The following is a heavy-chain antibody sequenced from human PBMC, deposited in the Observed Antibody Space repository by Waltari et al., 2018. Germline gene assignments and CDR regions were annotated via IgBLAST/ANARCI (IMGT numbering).Heavy chain of an antibody. J-gene: IGHJ6*03. CDR3: AHALPDCSSTSCYPYYYYYMDV. CDR1: GFSLSTSGVG. V-gene: IGHV2-5*01. CDR2: IYWNDDK. D-gene: IGHD2-2*01. Sequence: QITLKESGPTLVKPTQTLTLTCTFSGFSLSTSGVGVGWIRQPPGKALEWLALIYWNDDKRYSPSLKSRLTITKDTSKNQVVLTMTNMDPVDTATYYCAHALPDCSSTSCYPYYYYYMDVWGKGTTVTVSS.